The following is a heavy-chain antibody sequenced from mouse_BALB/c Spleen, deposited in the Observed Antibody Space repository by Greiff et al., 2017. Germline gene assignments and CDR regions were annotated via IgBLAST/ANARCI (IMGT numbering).Heavy chain of an antibody. Sequence: QVQLKESGPGLVAPSQSLSITCTVSGFSLTGYGVNWVRQPPGKGLEWLGMIWGDGSTDYNSALKSRLSISKDNSKSQVFLKMNSLQTDDTARYYCARNWVYYAMDYWGQGTSVTVSS. J-gene: IGHJ4*01. CDR3: ARNWVYYAMDY. CDR1: GFSLTGYG. V-gene: IGHV2-6-7*01. D-gene: IGHD4-1*01. CDR2: IWGDGST.